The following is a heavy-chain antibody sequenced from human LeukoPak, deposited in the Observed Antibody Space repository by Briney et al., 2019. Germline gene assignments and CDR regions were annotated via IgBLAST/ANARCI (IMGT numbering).Heavy chain of an antibody. CDR3: TRESGSYHGNDY. J-gene: IGHJ4*02. CDR2: INPNNGAT. Sequence: ASVKVSCKAAGYTFTGYYMHWVRQAPGQGLEWMGRINPNNGATNYAQKLQGRVTITGDTSISTAYMELSSLRSDDTAVYYCTRESGSYHGNDYWGQGTLVTVSS. CDR1: GYTFTGYY. D-gene: IGHD1-26*01. V-gene: IGHV1-2*06.